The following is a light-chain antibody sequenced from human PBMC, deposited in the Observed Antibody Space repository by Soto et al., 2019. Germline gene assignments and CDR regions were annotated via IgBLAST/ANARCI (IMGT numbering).Light chain of an antibody. CDR3: SSFTGSNNYIV. Sequence: QSALTQPPSASGFPGQSVTISCTGPKSDIGGDNYVSWYHRQPGRAPKLIIYEVTERPSGVPGRFSGSKSGDTASLTVTGLQAEDEGEYYCSSFTGSNNYIVFGGGTKPPS. CDR2: EVT. CDR1: KSDIGGDNY. V-gene: IGLV2-8*01. J-gene: IGLJ3*02.